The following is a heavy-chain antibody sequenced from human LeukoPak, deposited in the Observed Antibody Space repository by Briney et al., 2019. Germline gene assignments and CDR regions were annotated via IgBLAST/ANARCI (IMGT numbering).Heavy chain of an antibody. CDR1: GGSISSLY. V-gene: IGHV4-59*11. D-gene: IGHD6-13*01. Sequence: SETLSLTCTISGGSISSLYWGWIRQPPGKGLEWIGSIYYSGGTNYNPSLKSRVTISSDTSKNQFSLRLGSVTAADTAVYYCARDMWSGSSRLLDSWGQGTLVTVSS. CDR3: ARDMWSGSSRLLDS. CDR2: IYYSGGT. J-gene: IGHJ4*02.